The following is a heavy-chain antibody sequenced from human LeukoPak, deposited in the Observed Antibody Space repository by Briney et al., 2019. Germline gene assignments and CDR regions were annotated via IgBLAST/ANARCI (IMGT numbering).Heavy chain of an antibody. CDR3: ARDDYGVFDAFDV. D-gene: IGHD3-16*01. CDR1: GGSTSSHF. V-gene: IGHV4-59*08. J-gene: IGHJ3*01. Sequence: SETLSLTCTVSGGSTSSHFWTWIRQPPGKGLEWLGYVYNTGSTNYNPSLRSRLTMTLDASKKQFYLKLTSVTAADTAVYFCARDDYGVFDAFDVWGQGTVVTASS. CDR2: VYNTGST.